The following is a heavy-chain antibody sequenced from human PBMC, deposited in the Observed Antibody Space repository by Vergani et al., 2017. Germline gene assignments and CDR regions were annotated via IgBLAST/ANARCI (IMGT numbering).Heavy chain of an antibody. D-gene: IGHD3-16*02. CDR3: ARDYVWGSYRYDY. J-gene: IGHJ4*02. CDR2: INHSGST. Sequence: QLQLQESGPGLVKPSETLSLTCTVSGGSISSYYWSWIRQPPGKGLEWIGEINHSGSTNYNPTLKSRVTISVDTSKNQFSLKLSSVTAADTAVYYCARDYVWGSYRYDYWGQGTLVTVSS. CDR1: GGSISSYY. V-gene: IGHV4-59*12.